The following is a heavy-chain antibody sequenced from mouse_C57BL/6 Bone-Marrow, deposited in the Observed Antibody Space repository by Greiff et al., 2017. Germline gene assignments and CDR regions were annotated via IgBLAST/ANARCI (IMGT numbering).Heavy chain of an antibody. Sequence: VQLKQSGPELVKPGASVKISCKASGYSFTDYNMNWVKQSNGQSLEWIGVINPNYGTTRYNQKFKGKATLTVDQSSSTAYMQLNSLTSEDSAVDYCARGYHYYGSSRSDVWGTGTTVTVSS. V-gene: IGHV1-39*01. CDR3: ARGYHYYGSSRSDV. CDR2: INPNYGTT. J-gene: IGHJ1*03. CDR1: GYSFTDYN. D-gene: IGHD1-1*01.